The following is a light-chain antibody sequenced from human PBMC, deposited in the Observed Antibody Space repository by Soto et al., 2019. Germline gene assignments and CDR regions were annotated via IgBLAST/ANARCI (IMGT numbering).Light chain of an antibody. J-gene: IGKJ4*01. CDR3: QQRNNWPLT. Sequence: EIVLTQSPATLSLSPGERATLSCRASQNVDIYLAWYQQKPGQAPRLLIYDASRRAADIPDRFSGSGSGADFTLTISSLEPEDFALYYCQQRNNWPLTFGGGTKVEIK. CDR1: QNVDIY. CDR2: DAS. V-gene: IGKV3-11*01.